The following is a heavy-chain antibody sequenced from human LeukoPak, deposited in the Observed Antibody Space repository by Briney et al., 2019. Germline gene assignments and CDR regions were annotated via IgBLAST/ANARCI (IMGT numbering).Heavy chain of an antibody. V-gene: IGHV1-2*02. CDR3: AREVGYCSGGSCYSPPFDP. CDR1: GYTFTGYY. D-gene: IGHD2-15*01. Sequence: ASVKVSCKASGYTFTGYYMHWVRQAPGQGLEWMGWINPNSGGTNYAQKFQGRVTMTRDTSISTAYMELSRLRSDDTAVYYCAREVGYCSGGSCYSPPFDPWGQGTLVTVSS. CDR2: INPNSGGT. J-gene: IGHJ5*02.